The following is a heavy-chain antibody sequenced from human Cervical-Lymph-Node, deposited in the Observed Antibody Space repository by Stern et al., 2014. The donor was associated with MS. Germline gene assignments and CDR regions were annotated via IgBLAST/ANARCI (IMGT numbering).Heavy chain of an antibody. V-gene: IGHV4-59*01. CDR1: GGSISGYY. D-gene: IGHD2-15*01. Sequence: QVQLVESGPGLVKPSETLSLTCTVSGGSISGYYWSWIRQPPGKGLEWIGYIYYSGSTNYNPSLKSRVAISVDTSKNQFSLKLSSVTAADTAVYYCARDKYCSGGTCFYWYFDLWGRGTLVTVSS. J-gene: IGHJ2*01. CDR2: IYYSGST. CDR3: ARDKYCSGGTCFYWYFDL.